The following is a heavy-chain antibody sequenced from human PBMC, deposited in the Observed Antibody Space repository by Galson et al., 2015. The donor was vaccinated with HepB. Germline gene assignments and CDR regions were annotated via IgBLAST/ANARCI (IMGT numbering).Heavy chain of an antibody. D-gene: IGHD3-22*01. V-gene: IGHV1-2*02. Sequence: SVKVSCKASGYTFTGYYMHWVRQAPGQGLEWMGWINPNSGGTNYAQKFQGRVTMTRDTSISTAYMELSRLRSDDTAVYYCARRRGYDSTTEDDAFDIWGQGTMVTVSS. CDR3: ARRRGYDSTTEDDAFDI. CDR2: INPNSGGT. J-gene: IGHJ3*02. CDR1: GYTFTGYY.